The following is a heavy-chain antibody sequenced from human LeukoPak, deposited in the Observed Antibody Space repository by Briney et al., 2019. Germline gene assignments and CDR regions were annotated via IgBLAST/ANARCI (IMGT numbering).Heavy chain of an antibody. J-gene: IGHJ4*02. CDR1: GFTFSSYA. Sequence: PGRSLRLSCAASGFTFSSYAMHWVRQAPGKGLEWVAVISYDGSNKYYADSVKGRFTISRDNSKHTLYLQMNSLRAEDTAVYYCARDHQPYCTNGGCFTPAGRVWGQGTLVSVSS. CDR2: ISYDGSNK. CDR3: ARDHQPYCTNGGCFTPAGRV. V-gene: IGHV3-30-3*01. D-gene: IGHD2-8*01.